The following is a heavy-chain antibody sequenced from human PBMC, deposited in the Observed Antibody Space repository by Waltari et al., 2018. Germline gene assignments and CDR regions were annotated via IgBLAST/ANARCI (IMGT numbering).Heavy chain of an antibody. J-gene: IGHJ4*02. Sequence: QVQLQQWGAGLLKPSETLSLTCAVYGGSFSGYYWSWIRQPPGKGLEWIGELNHRGSTNYNPSLKSRVTIAVDTSKNQFSLKLSSVTAADTAVYYCARGGTAAGRDHYFDYWGQGTLVTVSS. D-gene: IGHD6-13*01. CDR2: LNHRGST. V-gene: IGHV4-34*01. CDR1: GGSFSGYY. CDR3: ARGGTAAGRDHYFDY.